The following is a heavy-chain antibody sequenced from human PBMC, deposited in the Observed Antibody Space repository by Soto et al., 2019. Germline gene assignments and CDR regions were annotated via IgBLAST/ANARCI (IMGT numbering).Heavy chain of an antibody. J-gene: IGHJ6*02. Sequence: SETLSLTCTVSGGSISSGDYYWNWIRQPPGKGLEWIGYIYSSGTTYYNPSLKSRLDISVDTSKNQFSLKLSSVTAADTAVYYCARADDYPSYAMDVWGQRTTVTVSS. CDR2: IYSSGTT. CDR3: ARADDYPSYAMDV. CDR1: GGSISSGDYY. D-gene: IGHD4-17*01. V-gene: IGHV4-30-4*01.